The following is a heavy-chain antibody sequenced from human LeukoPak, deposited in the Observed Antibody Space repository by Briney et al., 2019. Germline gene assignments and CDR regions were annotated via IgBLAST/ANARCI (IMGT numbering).Heavy chain of an antibody. CDR3: ARESHGTGDQ. V-gene: IGHV4-59*12. D-gene: IGHD3-10*01. J-gene: IGHJ4*02. CDR2: IYYSGNT. CDR1: GGSISRYY. Sequence: SETLSLTCTVSGGSISRYYWSCIRQPPGKRLEWIGYIYYSGNTNYNPSLTSRVTISVDTSKNQFSLKLSSVTAADTAVYYCARESHGTGDQWGQGTLVTVSS.